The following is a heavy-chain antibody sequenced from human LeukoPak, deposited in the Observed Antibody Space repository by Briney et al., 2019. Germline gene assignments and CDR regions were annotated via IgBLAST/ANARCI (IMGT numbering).Heavy chain of an antibody. V-gene: IGHV1-69*13. CDR2: IIPIFGTA. J-gene: IGHJ6*02. Sequence: SVKVSCKASGYTFTSYGISWVRQAPGQGLEWMGGIIPIFGTANYAQKFQGGVTITADESTSTAYMELSSLRSEDTAVYYCARGTYYYDSSGYYSYYYYGMDVWGQGTTVTVSS. D-gene: IGHD3-22*01. CDR1: GYTFTSYG. CDR3: ARGTYYYDSSGYYSYYYYGMDV.